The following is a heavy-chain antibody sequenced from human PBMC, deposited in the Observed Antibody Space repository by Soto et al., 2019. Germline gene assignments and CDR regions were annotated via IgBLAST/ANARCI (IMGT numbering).Heavy chain of an antibody. V-gene: IGHV4-34*01. Sequence: SETLSLTCAVYGGSFSGYYWSWIRQPPGKGLEWIGEINHSGSTNYNPSLKSRVTISVDTSKNQFSLKLSSVTAADTAVYYCASLRRYRWLRLGEWFDPWGKGTLVNVS. CDR1: GGSFSGYY. D-gene: IGHD5-12*01. CDR3: ASLRRYRWLRLGEWFDP. J-gene: IGHJ5*02. CDR2: INHSGST.